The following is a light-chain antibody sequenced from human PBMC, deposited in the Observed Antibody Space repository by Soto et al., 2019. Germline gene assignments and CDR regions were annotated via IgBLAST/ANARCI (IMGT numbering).Light chain of an antibody. J-gene: IGKJ1*01. CDR3: LQDYSYPRT. V-gene: IGKV1-6*01. CDR1: QGIRTD. CDR2: GAS. Sequence: AVPLTQSPSSLSASVGDRVTITCRASQGIRTDLGWYQQSPGKAPKVLIFGASTLQSGVPSRFSGSGSGTDFTLTISSLQPEDVATYYCLQDYSYPRTFGQGTKVDIK.